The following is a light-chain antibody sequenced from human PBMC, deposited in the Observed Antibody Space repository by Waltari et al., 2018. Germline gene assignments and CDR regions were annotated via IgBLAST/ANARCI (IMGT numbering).Light chain of an antibody. CDR3: SSRTNSITWV. CDR2: DVS. V-gene: IGLV2-14*03. Sequence: WYQQHPGKAPKVVIYDVSKRHSGISDRFSGSKSGSAALLTISGLQAEDEADYYCSSRTNSITWVFGGGTKLTVL. J-gene: IGLJ3*02.